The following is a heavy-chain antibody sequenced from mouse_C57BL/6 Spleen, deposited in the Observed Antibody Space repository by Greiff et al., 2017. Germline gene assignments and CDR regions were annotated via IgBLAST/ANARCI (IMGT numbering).Heavy chain of an antibody. D-gene: IGHD1-1*01. CDR2: IYPGSGST. J-gene: IGHJ2*01. CDR1: GYTFTSYW. V-gene: IGHV1-55*01. CDR3: ARFPDYYGSSSDY. Sequence: VQLQQSGAELVKPGASVKMSCKASGYTFTSYWITWVKQRPGQGLEWIGDIYPGSGSTNYNEKFKSKATLTVDTSSSTAYMQLSSLTAEDSAVYYCARFPDYYGSSSDYWGQGTTLTVSS.